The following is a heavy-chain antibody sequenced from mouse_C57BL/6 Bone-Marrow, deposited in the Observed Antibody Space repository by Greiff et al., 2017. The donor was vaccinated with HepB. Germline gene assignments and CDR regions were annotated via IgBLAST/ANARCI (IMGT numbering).Heavy chain of an antibody. V-gene: IGHV5-12*01. J-gene: IGHJ3*01. CDR2: ISNGGGST. Sequence: VQLKESGGGLVQPGGSLKLSCAASGFTFSDYYMYWVRQTPEKRLEWVAYISNGGGSTYYPDTVKGRFTISRDNAKNTLYLQMSRLKSEDTAMYYCARPSYYSNYWFAYWGQGTLVTVSA. CDR3: ARPSYYSNYWFAY. CDR1: GFTFSDYY. D-gene: IGHD2-5*01.